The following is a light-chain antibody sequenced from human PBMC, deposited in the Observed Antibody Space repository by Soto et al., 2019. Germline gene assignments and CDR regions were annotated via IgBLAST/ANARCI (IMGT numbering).Light chain of an antibody. Sequence: QSALTQPASVSGSPGQSITISCTGTSSDVGGYYYVSWYQHHPGKAPKLMIYQVSNRPSGVSNRFSGSKSGNTASLTISGLQVEDEADYYCSSYTSSNTFYVFGTGTKLTVL. CDR3: SSYTSSNTFYV. CDR2: QVS. V-gene: IGLV2-14*01. CDR1: SSDVGGYYY. J-gene: IGLJ1*01.